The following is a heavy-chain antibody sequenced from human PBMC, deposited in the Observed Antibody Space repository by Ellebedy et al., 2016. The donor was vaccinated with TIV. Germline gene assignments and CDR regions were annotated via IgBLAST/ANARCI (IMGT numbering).Heavy chain of an antibody. Sequence: SLKISXAASGFTFDDYAMHWVRQAPGKGLEWVSGISWNSGSIGYADSVKGRFTISRDNAKNSLYLQMNSLRAEDTALYYCAKDLLSSGWSFDYWGQGTLVTVSS. CDR3: AKDLLSSGWSFDY. CDR1: GFTFDDYA. CDR2: ISWNSGSI. D-gene: IGHD6-19*01. J-gene: IGHJ4*02. V-gene: IGHV3-9*01.